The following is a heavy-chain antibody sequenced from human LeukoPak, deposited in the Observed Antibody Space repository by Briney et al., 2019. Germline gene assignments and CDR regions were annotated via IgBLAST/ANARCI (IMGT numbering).Heavy chain of an antibody. CDR2: SNSDGSST. CDR1: GFTFDTYW. Sequence: PGGSLRLSCAASGFTFDTYWMHWVRQAPGKGLVWVSRSNSDGSSTSYADSVKGRFTISRDNAKNTLYLQMNSLRAEDTAVYYCARSVSSWKDAFDIWGQGTMVTDSS. D-gene: IGHD6-13*01. J-gene: IGHJ3*02. V-gene: IGHV3-74*01. CDR3: ARSVSSWKDAFDI.